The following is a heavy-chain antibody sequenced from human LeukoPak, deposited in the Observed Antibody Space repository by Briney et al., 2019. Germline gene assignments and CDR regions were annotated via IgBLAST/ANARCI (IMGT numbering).Heavy chain of an antibody. J-gene: IGHJ4*02. D-gene: IGHD4-17*01. CDR1: GCTFTNYW. Sequence: GESLKISCKGSGCTFTNYWIGWVRQMPGKGLEWMGIIYPGDSDTRYSPSFQGQVTISADKSISTAYLQWSSLKASDTAMYYCARGDYGDFRVFYTLFDYWGQGTLVTVSS. CDR2: IYPGDSDT. V-gene: IGHV5-51*01. CDR3: ARGDYGDFRVFYTLFDY.